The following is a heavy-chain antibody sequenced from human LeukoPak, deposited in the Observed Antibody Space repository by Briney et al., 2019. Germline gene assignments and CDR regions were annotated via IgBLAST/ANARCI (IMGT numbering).Heavy chain of an antibody. CDR2: IYSGGST. CDR3: ARGSYYYDSSGYYYFPN. D-gene: IGHD3-22*01. Sequence: GGSLRLSCAASGFTVGSNYMSWVRQAPGKGLEWVSVIYSGGSTYYADSVKGRFTISRDNSKNTLYLQMNSLRAEDTAVYYCARGSYYYDSSGYYYFPNWGQGTLVTVSS. J-gene: IGHJ1*01. V-gene: IGHV3-66*01. CDR1: GFTVGSNY.